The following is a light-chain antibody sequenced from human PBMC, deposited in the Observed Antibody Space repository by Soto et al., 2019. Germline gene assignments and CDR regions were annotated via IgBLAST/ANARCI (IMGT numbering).Light chain of an antibody. Sequence: DIVMTQSPDSLAVSLGERATINCKSSQSVLYSSNNKNYLAWYQQRPGQPPKLLIYWASTRESGVPDRFSGSGSGTDFTLTITSLHAEDVAVYYCQHYESTPPTFGQGTKLEIK. CDR3: QHYESTPPT. CDR2: WAS. CDR1: QSVLYSSNNKNY. V-gene: IGKV4-1*01. J-gene: IGKJ2*01.